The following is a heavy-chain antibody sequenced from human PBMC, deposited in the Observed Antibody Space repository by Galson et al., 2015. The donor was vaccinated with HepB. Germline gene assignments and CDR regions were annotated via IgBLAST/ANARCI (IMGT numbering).Heavy chain of an antibody. CDR3: VKEGSWFGGDWFDP. V-gene: IGHV3-23*01. CDR2: INGRGSTR. D-gene: IGHD3-16*01. CDR1: GFSSRHHP. J-gene: IGHJ5*02. Sequence: SLRLSCAGSGFSSRHHPMAWIRQAPGKGLEWVSGINGRGSTRSYSDAVKGRFSISRDNSKDTVFLQMDNLRAEDTAVYYCVKEGSWFGGDWFDPWGQGALVTVS.